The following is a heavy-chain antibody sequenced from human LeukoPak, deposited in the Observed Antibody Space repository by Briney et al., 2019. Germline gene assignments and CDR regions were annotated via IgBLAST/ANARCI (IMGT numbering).Heavy chain of an antibody. V-gene: IGHV1-46*01. CDR1: GYTFTGYY. J-gene: IGHJ4*02. D-gene: IGHD4-11*01. Sequence: ASVKVSCKASGYTFTGYYMHWVRQAPGQGLEWMGIIKPSDGSTIYAQKFQGRVTMTSDTSTTTVYMKVSSLRSDDTAVYYCARLDYSKFDYWGQGTLVTVSS. CDR2: IKPSDGST. CDR3: ARLDYSKFDY.